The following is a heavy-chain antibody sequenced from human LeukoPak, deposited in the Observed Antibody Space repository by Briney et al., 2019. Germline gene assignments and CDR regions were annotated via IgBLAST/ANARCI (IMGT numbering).Heavy chain of an antibody. V-gene: IGHV4-61*02. J-gene: IGHJ3*02. CDR2: IYTSGST. D-gene: IGHD3-22*01. Sequence: SETLSLTCTGSGGSISSGSYYWSWIRQPAGKGLEWIGRIYTSGSTNYNPSLKSRVTISVDTSKSQFSLKLSSVTAADTAVYYCARDMAMIANAFDIWGQGTMVTVSS. CDR3: ARDMAMIANAFDI. CDR1: GGSISSGSYY.